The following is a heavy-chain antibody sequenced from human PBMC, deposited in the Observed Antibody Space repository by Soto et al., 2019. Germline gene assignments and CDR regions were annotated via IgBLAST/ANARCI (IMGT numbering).Heavy chain of an antibody. Sequence: LRLSCAASGFTFSSYGMHWVRQAPGKGLEWVAVISYDGSNKYYADSVKGRFTISRDNSKNTLYLQMNSLRAEDTAVYYCAKDSITGTTGYWGQGTLVTVSS. CDR1: GFTFSSYG. CDR3: AKDSITGTTGY. CDR2: ISYDGSNK. J-gene: IGHJ4*02. D-gene: IGHD1-7*01. V-gene: IGHV3-30*18.